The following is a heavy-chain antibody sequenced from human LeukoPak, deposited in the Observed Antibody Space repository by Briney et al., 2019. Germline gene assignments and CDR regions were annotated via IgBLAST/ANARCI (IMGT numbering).Heavy chain of an antibody. V-gene: IGHV3-21*04. J-gene: IGHJ4*02. CDR3: ARVLQPGSSPYYFDY. CDR1: GFTFSSYI. D-gene: IGHD1-14*01. CDR2: ISGSSSYI. Sequence: GGSLRLSCAASGFTFSSYIINWVRQAPGKGLEWVSSISGSSSYIYYADSVKGRFTISRDNAKNSLYLQMNSLRAEDTAVYFCARVLQPGSSPYYFDYWGQGTLVTVSS.